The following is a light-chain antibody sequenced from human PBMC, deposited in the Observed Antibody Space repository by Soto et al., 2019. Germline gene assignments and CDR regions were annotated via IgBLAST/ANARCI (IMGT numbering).Light chain of an antibody. Sequence: DIVMTQSPDSLAVSLGERATINCKSSQSILFSSNNKNYLTWYQQKPGQPPKPLIYWASTRESGVPDRFSGSGSGTDFTLTISSLQAEDVAVYYCKQYYSTPVTFGGGTKVELK. CDR2: WAS. CDR1: QSILFSSNNKNY. J-gene: IGKJ4*01. CDR3: KQYYSTPVT. V-gene: IGKV4-1*01.